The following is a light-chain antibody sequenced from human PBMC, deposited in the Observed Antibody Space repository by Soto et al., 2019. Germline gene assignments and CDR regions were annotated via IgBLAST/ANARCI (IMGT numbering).Light chain of an antibody. V-gene: IGKV1-33*01. Sequence: DIQMTQSPSSLSASVGDRVTIICQASQDISNFLNWYQQKPGKAPKLLIYDASNLETGVPSRFSGSGSGTDFTFTISSLQPEDIATYYCQQYDTLPAFGQGTKLEIK. CDR1: QDISNF. CDR3: QQYDTLPA. CDR2: DAS. J-gene: IGKJ2*01.